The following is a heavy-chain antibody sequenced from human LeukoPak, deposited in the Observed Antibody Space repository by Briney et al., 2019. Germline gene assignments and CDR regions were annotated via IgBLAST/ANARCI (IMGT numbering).Heavy chain of an antibody. CDR1: GVTFSSYA. J-gene: IGHJ4*02. CDR3: AKDRWGVYEHCCEPFDY. D-gene: IGHD2-21*01. V-gene: IGHV3-23*01. CDR2: ISGSGIST. Sequence: GGSLRLSCAAAGVTFSSYAMALVRQAPGKGLEWVSAISGSGISTYYAESVRGRFTVSRDNPKNTLYLHMTSLRAEDTAVYYCAKDRWGVYEHCCEPFDYWGQGTLVTVSS.